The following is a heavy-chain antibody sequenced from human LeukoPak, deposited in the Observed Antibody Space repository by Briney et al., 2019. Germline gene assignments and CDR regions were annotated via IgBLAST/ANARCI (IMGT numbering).Heavy chain of an antibody. D-gene: IGHD4-23*01. CDR1: GGSIASGEYY. CDR3: ARVGYGGNSVGYYFDY. V-gene: IGHV4-30-4*01. CDR2: VYYTGNI. Sequence: PSETLSLTCTVSGGSIASGEYYWNWIRQPPGKGLEWNAHVYYTGNIFYNPSLKSRVTMSVDTSKNQFSLKLSSVTAADTAVYYCARVGYGGNSVGYYFDYWGQGTLVTVSS. J-gene: IGHJ4*02.